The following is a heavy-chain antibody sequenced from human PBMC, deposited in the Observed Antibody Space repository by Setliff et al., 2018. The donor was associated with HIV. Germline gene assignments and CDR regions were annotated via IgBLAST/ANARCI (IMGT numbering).Heavy chain of an antibody. Sequence: LRLSCAASGFIFSSYNMNWVRQAPGKGLEWVSSISTSSIYIYYADSVKGRFTISRDNAQKSLHLQMNSLRADDTAVYYCARDDGNWNQGIDSWGQGTLVTV. CDR3: ARDDGNWNQGIDS. D-gene: IGHD1-1*01. CDR2: ISTSSIYI. V-gene: IGHV3-21*01. CDR1: GFIFSSYN. J-gene: IGHJ4*02.